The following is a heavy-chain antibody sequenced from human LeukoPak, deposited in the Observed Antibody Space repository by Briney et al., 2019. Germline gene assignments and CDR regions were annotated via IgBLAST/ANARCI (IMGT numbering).Heavy chain of an antibody. CDR1: GGSFSGYY. D-gene: IGHD2-2*01. J-gene: IGHJ5*02. CDR3: ARADCSSTSCYRFSRTSSWFDP. CDR2: INHSGST. V-gene: IGHV4-34*01. Sequence: SETLSLTCAVYGGSFSGYYWSWIRQPPGKGLEWIGEINHSGSTNYNPSLKSRFTISVDTPKNQFSLKLSSVTAADTAVYYCARADCSSTSCYRFSRTSSWFDPWGQGTLVTVSS.